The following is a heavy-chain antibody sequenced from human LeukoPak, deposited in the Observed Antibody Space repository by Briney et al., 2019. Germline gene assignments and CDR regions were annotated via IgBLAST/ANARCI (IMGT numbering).Heavy chain of an antibody. V-gene: IGHV4-59*01. CDR2: IYYSGST. Sequence: SETLSLTCTVSPGSISTYYWNWIRQSPGKRLEWIGYIYYSGSTNYNPSLKSRVTISVDTSKNQLSLKLRSVTAADTAVYYCARNLEMATITSPFDLWGQGTMVTVSS. CDR1: PGSISTYY. J-gene: IGHJ3*01. CDR3: ARNLEMATITSPFDL. D-gene: IGHD5-24*01.